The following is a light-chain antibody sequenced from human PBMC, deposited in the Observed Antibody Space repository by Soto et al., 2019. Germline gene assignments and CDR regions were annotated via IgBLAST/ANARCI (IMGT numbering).Light chain of an antibody. CDR3: SSYRSSGSLV. CDR2: DVS. V-gene: IGLV2-14*03. J-gene: IGLJ3*02. CDR1: SSDVGGYTY. Sequence: QSVLTQPASVSGSPGQSITISCTGTSSDVGGYTYVSWYQQHPGKAPKHIIYDVSNRPSGVSDRFSASKSGNTASLTISGLQAEDEADYYCSSYRSSGSLVFGGGTKLTVL.